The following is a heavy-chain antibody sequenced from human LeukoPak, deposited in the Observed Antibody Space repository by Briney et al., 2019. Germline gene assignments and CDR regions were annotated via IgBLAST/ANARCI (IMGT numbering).Heavy chain of an antibody. CDR3: AKAPAEWELRY. V-gene: IGHV3-7*01. Sequence: QPGGSLRLSCAASGFTFSKSWMSWLRQTPEKGLEWVANIKEDGSAKYYVDSVKGRFTISRDNAKNSLYLQMNSLRAEDTAVYYCAKAPAEWELRYWGQGTLVTVSS. CDR1: GFTFSKSW. CDR2: IKEDGSAK. D-gene: IGHD1-26*01. J-gene: IGHJ4*02.